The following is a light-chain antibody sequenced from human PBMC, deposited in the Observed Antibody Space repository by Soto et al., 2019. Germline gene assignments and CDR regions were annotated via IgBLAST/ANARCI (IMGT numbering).Light chain of an antibody. J-gene: IGLJ2*01. CDR2: GNI. Sequence: QSVLTQPPSVSGAPGQRVTISCTGSSSNIGAGYDVHWYQHLPGTAPKLLIYGNINRPSGVPDRFSGSKSDTSASLAITGLQAEDEADYYCQSYDSSLRVVFGGGTKLTVL. CDR3: QSYDSSLRVV. CDR1: SSNIGAGYD. V-gene: IGLV1-40*01.